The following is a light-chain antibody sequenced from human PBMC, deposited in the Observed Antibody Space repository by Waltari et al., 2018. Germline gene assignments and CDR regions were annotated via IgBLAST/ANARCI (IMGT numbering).Light chain of an antibody. CDR2: EVS. J-gene: IGLJ1*01. Sequence: QSALTQPASVSGSPGQSITISCTGTSSDVGGYKYVSWYQQHPGKAPKLIIYEVSNRPSGVSSRFSGSKSGNTASLTISGLQAEDEADYFCGSYTLINTIVVFGTGTKVTVL. CDR1: SSDVGGYKY. CDR3: GSYTLINTIVV. V-gene: IGLV2-14*01.